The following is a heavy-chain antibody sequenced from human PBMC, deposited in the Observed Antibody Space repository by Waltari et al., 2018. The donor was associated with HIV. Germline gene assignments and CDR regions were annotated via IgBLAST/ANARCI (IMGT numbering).Heavy chain of an antibody. Sequence: QVQLVQSGAEVKKPGASVKVSCKASGYTFTSYYMHWVRQAPGQGLEWMGIINPSGGSTSYAQKFQGRVTMTRDTSTSTVYMELSSLRSEDTAVYYCARNDFWSGYYYYGMDVWGQGTTVTVSS. CDR1: GYTFTSYY. V-gene: IGHV1-46*01. J-gene: IGHJ6*02. D-gene: IGHD3-3*01. CDR2: INPSGGST. CDR3: ARNDFWSGYYYYGMDV.